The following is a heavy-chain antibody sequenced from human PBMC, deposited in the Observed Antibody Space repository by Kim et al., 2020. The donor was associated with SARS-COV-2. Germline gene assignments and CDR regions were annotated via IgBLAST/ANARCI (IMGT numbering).Heavy chain of an antibody. CDR3: ARDNSVWYGPTYSYY. CDR1: GFTFSSYG. J-gene: IGHJ4*01. D-gene: IGHD6-19*01. V-gene: IGHV3-33*01. CDR2: IWYDGSNK. Sequence: GGSLRLSCAASGFTFSSYGMHWVRQAPGKGLEWVAVIWYDGSNKYYAASVKGRFTISRDNSKNTLYLQMNSLRAEDTAVYYCARDNSVWYGPTYSYYWGHGTLVTVSS.